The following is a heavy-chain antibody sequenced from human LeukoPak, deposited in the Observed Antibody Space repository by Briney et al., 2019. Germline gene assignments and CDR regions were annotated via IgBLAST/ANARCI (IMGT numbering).Heavy chain of an antibody. CDR1: GFTFNNFG. CDR3: AKDLHGGYSSDY. D-gene: IGHD4-23*01. CDR2: IGYEGVHK. V-gene: IGHV3-30*02. Sequence: GGSLRLSCAASGFTFNNFGMHWVRQAPCKGLEWVSFIGYEGVHKYYADSVKGRFTISKDNSKATLYLQMNSLRPEDTAAYYCAKDLHGGYSSDYWGQGTLVTVFS. J-gene: IGHJ4*02.